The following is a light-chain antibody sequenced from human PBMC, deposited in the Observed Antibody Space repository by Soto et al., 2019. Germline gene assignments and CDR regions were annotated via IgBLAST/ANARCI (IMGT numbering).Light chain of an antibody. CDR3: QQYNNWPET. V-gene: IGKV3-15*01. CDR2: VAS. Sequence: EIVMTQSPATLSVSPGERATLSCRASQSVSNNLAWYQQKPGQAPRLLIYVASTRATGIPARFSGSGSGTEFTLTISSLQSEDFAVYYCQQYNNWPETFGQVTKLEIK. CDR1: QSVSNN. J-gene: IGKJ2*01.